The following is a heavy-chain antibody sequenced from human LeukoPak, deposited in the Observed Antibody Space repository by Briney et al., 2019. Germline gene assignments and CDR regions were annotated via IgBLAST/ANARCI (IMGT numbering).Heavy chain of an antibody. Sequence: SETLSLTCAGYGGSFSGYYWNWIRQPPGKGPEWIGEINYRGSTSYNPSLKSRVTISVDTSKDQFSLKLTSVTAADTAVYYCARARTSTNFLDYWGQGTLVTVSS. D-gene: IGHD1-1*01. V-gene: IGHV4-34*01. CDR1: GGSFSGYY. CDR2: INYRGST. J-gene: IGHJ4*02. CDR3: ARARTSTNFLDY.